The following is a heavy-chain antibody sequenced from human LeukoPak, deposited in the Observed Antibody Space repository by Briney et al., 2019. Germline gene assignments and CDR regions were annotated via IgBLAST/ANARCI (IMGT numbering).Heavy chain of an antibody. V-gene: IGHV4-39*07. CDR1: GGSISSSSYC. D-gene: IGHD6-19*01. J-gene: IGHJ4*02. CDR2: IYYSGST. Sequence: PSETLSLTRTVSGGSISSSSYCWGWIRQPPGKGLEWIGYIYYSGSTYYNPSLKSRVTISVDTSKNQFSLKLSSVTAADTAVYYCARLETSSGSLSYFDYWGQGTLVTVSS. CDR3: ARLETSSGSLSYFDY.